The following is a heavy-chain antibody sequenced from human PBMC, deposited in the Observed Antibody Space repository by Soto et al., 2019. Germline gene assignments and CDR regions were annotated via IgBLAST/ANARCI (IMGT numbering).Heavy chain of an antibody. CDR1: GYSFTSYA. CDR3: ARAPLAGPIEYFQH. J-gene: IGHJ1*01. D-gene: IGHD6-19*01. V-gene: IGHV1-3*01. Sequence: ASVKVSCKASGYSFTSYALHWVRQAPGQRLEWMGWINAGNGNTKYSQKFQGRVTITRDTSASTAYMELSSLRAEDTAVYYCARAPLAGPIEYFQHWGQGTLVTVSS. CDR2: INAGNGNT.